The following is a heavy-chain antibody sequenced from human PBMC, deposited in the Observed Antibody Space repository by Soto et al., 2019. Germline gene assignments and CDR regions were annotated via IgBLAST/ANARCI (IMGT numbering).Heavy chain of an antibody. CDR2: IYYSGYT. V-gene: IGHV4-39*01. Sequence: ETLSLTCTFSGGSISSGGDYWSWIRQPPGKGLEWIGSIYYSGYTYYNPSLKSRVTISVDTSKNQFSLKLSSVTAADTAVYYCARHNGPLYVGYYYDMDVWGQGTTVTVSS. D-gene: IGHD3-16*01. CDR3: ARHNGPLYVGYYYDMDV. CDR1: GGSISSGGDY. J-gene: IGHJ6*02.